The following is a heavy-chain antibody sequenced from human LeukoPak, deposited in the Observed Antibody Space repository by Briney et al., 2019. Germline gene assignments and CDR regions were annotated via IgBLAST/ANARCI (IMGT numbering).Heavy chain of an antibody. V-gene: IGHV4-59*01. CDR1: GGSISSYY. CDR2: IYYSGST. D-gene: IGHD5-18*01. CDR3: ARVTMGGRYSYVSGAFDI. Sequence: SETLSLTCTVSGGSISSYYWSWIRQPPGKGLEWIGYIYYSGSTNYNPSLKSRVTISVDTSKNQFSLKLSSVTAADTAVYYCARVTMGGRYSYVSGAFDIWGQGTMVTVSS. J-gene: IGHJ3*02.